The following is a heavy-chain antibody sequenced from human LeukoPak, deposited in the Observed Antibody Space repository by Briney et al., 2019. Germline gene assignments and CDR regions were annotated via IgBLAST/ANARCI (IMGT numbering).Heavy chain of an antibody. CDR3: AKVGGVLPSVGPLDY. Sequence: QPGGSLRLSCAASGFTFSSYGMHWVRQAPGKGLEWVAVIWYDGSNKYYADSVKGRFTISRDNSKNTLYLQMNSLRAEDTAVYYCAKVGGVLPSVGPLDYWGQGTLVTVSS. V-gene: IGHV3-33*06. J-gene: IGHJ4*02. CDR1: GFTFSSYG. D-gene: IGHD3-3*01. CDR2: IWYDGSNK.